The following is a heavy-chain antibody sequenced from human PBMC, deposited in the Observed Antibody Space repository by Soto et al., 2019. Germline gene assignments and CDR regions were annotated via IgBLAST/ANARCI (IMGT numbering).Heavy chain of an antibody. CDR3: AREWGGYFDY. D-gene: IGHD3-16*01. CDR2: IYYSGST. V-gene: IGHV4-59*11. Sequence: PSETLSLTCTVSGGSISSHYWSLIRQPPGEGLEWIGYIYYSGSTNYNPSLKSRVTISVGTSKNQFSLKLSSVTAADTAVYYCAREWGGYFDYWGQGTLVTVSS. J-gene: IGHJ4*02. CDR1: GGSISSHY.